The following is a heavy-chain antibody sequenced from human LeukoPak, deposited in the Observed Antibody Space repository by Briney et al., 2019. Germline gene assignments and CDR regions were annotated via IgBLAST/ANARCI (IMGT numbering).Heavy chain of an antibody. CDR3: TRSWIQLWTPDFDH. J-gene: IGHJ4*02. Sequence: ASVKVSCKASRYTFSGHYLHWVRQAPGQGLEWMGRINPNSGGTKYAQKFQNRVTMTSDTSVSTAYMELNGLRSDDTAIYYCTRSWIQLWTPDFDHWGQGTLVTVSS. CDR2: INPNSGGT. CDR1: RYTFSGHY. V-gene: IGHV1-2*06. D-gene: IGHD5-18*01.